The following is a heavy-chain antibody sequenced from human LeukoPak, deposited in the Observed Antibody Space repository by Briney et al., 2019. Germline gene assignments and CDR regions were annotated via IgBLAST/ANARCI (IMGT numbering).Heavy chain of an antibody. CDR2: INHSGST. V-gene: IGHV4-34*01. CDR3: ARASVWDIVVVPAAVCSECYFDY. J-gene: IGHJ4*02. CDR1: GGSFSGYY. Sequence: SETLSLTCAVYGGSFSGYYWSWIRQPPGKGLEWIGEINHSGSTNYNPSLKSRVTISVDTSKNQFSLKLSSVTAADTAVYYCARASVWDIVVVPAAVCSECYFDYWGQGTLVTVSS. D-gene: IGHD2-2*01.